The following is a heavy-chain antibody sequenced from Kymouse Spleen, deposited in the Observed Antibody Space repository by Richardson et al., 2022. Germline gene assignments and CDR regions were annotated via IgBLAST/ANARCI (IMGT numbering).Heavy chain of an antibody. Sequence: QVQLVESGGGVVQPGRSLRLSCAASGFTFSSYGMHWVRQAPGKGLEWVAVISYDGSNKYYADSVKGRFTISRDNSKNTLYLQMNSLRAEDTAVYYCAKDGRYFDWLLSGYYYYGMDVWGQGTTVTVSS. CDR2: ISYDGSNK. D-gene: IGHD3-9*01. V-gene: IGHV3-30*18. CDR1: GFTFSSYG. CDR3: AKDGRYFDWLLSGYYYYGMDV. J-gene: IGHJ6*02.